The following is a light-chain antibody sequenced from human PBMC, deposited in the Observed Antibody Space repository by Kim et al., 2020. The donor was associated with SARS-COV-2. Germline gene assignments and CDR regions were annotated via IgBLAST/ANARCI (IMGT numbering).Light chain of an antibody. J-gene: IGLJ3*02. CDR2: EDN. Sequence: KTVTISCTSSSGSSASNYVQWYQQRPGSAPTTVIYEDNQRPSGVPDRFSGSIDSSSNSASLTISGLKTEDEADYYCQSYDSSNLWVFGGGTKLTVL. V-gene: IGLV6-57*02. CDR3: QSYDSSNLWV. CDR1: SGSSASNY.